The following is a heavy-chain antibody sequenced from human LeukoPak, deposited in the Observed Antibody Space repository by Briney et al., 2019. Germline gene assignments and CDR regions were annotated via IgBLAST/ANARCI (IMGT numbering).Heavy chain of an antibody. Sequence: QSGGSLRLSCAASGFTLSTSWMSWVRQAPGKGLEWVANIKQDGSEKNYVDSVKGRFTISRDNAENSLYLQMNSLSAEDTAVYYCAREGAGGNDYWGQGTLVTVSS. CDR2: IKQDGSEK. D-gene: IGHD4-23*01. J-gene: IGHJ4*02. CDR3: AREGAGGNDY. V-gene: IGHV3-7*01. CDR1: GFTLSTSW.